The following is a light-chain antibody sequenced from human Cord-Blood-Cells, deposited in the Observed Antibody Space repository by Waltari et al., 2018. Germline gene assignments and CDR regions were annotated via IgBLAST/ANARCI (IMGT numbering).Light chain of an antibody. V-gene: IGLV2-23*01. CDR3: CSYAGSSTLVV. J-gene: IGLJ2*01. CDR2: EGS. Sequence: QSALTQTASVSGSPGQSITISCTGTSSDVGSYNLVSWYQQHPGKAPKLIIYEGSKRPSGVSNRFSGSKSGNTASLTISGLQAEDEADYYCCSYAGSSTLVVFGGGTKLTVL. CDR1: SSDVGSYNL.